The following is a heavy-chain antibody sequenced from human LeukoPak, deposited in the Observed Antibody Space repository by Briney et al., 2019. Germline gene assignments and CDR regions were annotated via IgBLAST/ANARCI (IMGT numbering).Heavy chain of an antibody. J-gene: IGHJ4*02. Sequence: GGSLRLSCAASGFTFSSYAMSWVRQAPGKGLEWVSAISGSGGSTYYADSVKGRCTISRDNSKNTLYLQMNSLRAEDTAVYNSAKVWGSQSFDYWGQGTLVTASS. D-gene: IGHD3-16*01. CDR1: GFTFSSYA. V-gene: IGHV3-23*01. CDR3: AKVWGSQSFDY. CDR2: ISGSGGST.